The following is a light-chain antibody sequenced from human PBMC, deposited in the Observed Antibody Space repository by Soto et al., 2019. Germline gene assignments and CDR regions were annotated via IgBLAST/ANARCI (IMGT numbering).Light chain of an antibody. Sequence: IQLTQSPSSLSASVGDRVTITCRASQGISSYLAWYQQKPGKAPKLLIHAASTLQSGVPSRFSGSGSGTDFTRTINRLQPEDFATYYCQQLNSYPWTFGQGTKVEIK. CDR3: QQLNSYPWT. J-gene: IGKJ1*01. CDR2: AAS. CDR1: QGISSY. V-gene: IGKV1-9*01.